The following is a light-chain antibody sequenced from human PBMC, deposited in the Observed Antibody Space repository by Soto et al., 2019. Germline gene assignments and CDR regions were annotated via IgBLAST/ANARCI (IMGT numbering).Light chain of an antibody. Sequence: DIVMTQSPDSLAVSLGERATINCKSSQSVLYSSNNKNYLAWYQQKPGQPPKLLIYWASTRESGVPDRFSGSGSGTDSTLTISSLQAEDVAVYYCQQYYNTLWTFGQGTKVEIK. V-gene: IGKV4-1*01. CDR3: QQYYNTLWT. CDR1: QSVLYSSNNKNY. J-gene: IGKJ1*01. CDR2: WAS.